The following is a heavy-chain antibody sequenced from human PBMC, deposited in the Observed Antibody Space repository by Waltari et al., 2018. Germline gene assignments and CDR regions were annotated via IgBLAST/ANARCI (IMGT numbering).Heavy chain of an antibody. CDR3: TTIAYDYGSPGY. CDR2: IRSKANSYAT. D-gene: IGHD4-17*01. Sequence: EVQLVESGGGLVQPGGSLKLSCAASGFSFSGSAMPWVRQASGKGVEWVGRIRSKANSYATAYAASVKGRFTISRDDSKNTAYLQMNSLKTEDTAVYYCTTIAYDYGSPGYWGQGTLVTVSS. CDR1: GFSFSGSA. J-gene: IGHJ4*02. V-gene: IGHV3-73*01.